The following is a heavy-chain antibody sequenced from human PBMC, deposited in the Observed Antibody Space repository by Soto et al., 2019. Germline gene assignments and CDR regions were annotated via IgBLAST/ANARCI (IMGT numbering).Heavy chain of an antibody. V-gene: IGHV3-74*01. CDR3: TSDTFGARDS. CDR2: IDPYDTGI. J-gene: IGHJ5*01. Sequence: GGSLRLSCAASGFAFSSEWMHWVRQAPGKGLVWVSRIDPYDTGISYADSVKGRFTISRDNAKNTLYLQMNSLRAEDTAVYYCTSDTFGARDSWGQGTLVTVSS. D-gene: IGHD3-10*01. CDR1: GFAFSSEW.